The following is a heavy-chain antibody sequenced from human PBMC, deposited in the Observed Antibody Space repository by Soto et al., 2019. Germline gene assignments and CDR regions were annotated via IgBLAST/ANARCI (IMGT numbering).Heavy chain of an antibody. D-gene: IGHD3-10*01. V-gene: IGHV3-30-3*01. CDR3: ARDGRTGTTLPHGGLDQ. CDR1: GFTFRSYA. CDR2: ISYDGSSK. J-gene: IGHJ4*02. Sequence: HPGGSLRLSCAASGFTFRSYAIHWVRQAPGEGLEWVAIISYDGSSKFYTDSVKGRFTISRDNSNSTLYLQMNRLRSEDTAVYYCARDGRTGTTLPHGGLDQWGQGTLVTVSS.